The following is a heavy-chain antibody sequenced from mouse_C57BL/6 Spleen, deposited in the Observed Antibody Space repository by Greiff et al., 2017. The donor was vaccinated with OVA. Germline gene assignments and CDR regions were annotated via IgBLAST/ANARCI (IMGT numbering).Heavy chain of an antibody. Sequence: EVQGVESGPGMVKPSQSLSLTCTVTGYSITSGYDWHWIRHFPGNKLEWMGYISYSGSTNYNPSLKSRISITHDTSKNHFFLKLNSVTTEDTATYYCARGELGLDYWGQGTTLTVSS. CDR2: ISYSGST. D-gene: IGHD4-1*01. V-gene: IGHV3-1*01. J-gene: IGHJ2*01. CDR3: ARGELGLDY. CDR1: GYSITSGYD.